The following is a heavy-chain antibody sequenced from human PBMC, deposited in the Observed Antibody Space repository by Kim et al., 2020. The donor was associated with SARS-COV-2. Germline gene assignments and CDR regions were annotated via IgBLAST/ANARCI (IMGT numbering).Heavy chain of an antibody. CDR2: T. V-gene: IGHV3-13*01. J-gene: IGHJ4*02. D-gene: IGHD6-6*01. CDR3: ARGGPVQTIDY. Sequence: TYNPGSVKGRFTISRENAKNSLYLQMNSLRAGDTAVYYCARGGPVQTIDYWGQGTLVTVSS.